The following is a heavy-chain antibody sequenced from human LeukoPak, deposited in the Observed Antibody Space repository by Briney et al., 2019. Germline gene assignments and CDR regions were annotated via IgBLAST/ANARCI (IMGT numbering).Heavy chain of an antibody. D-gene: IGHD2-21*02. Sequence: KPGGSLRLSCAASGFTFRNYDMSWVRQAPGKGLEWVSSISERSVYIYYADSVKGRFTISRDNAKNSLSLQMNSLRAEDTAVYYCARTRFCGNDFYPWDFHYWGQGTPVTVSS. J-gene: IGHJ4*02. V-gene: IGHV3-21*01. CDR3: ARTRFCGNDFYPWDFHY. CDR2: ISERSVYI. CDR1: GFTFRNYD.